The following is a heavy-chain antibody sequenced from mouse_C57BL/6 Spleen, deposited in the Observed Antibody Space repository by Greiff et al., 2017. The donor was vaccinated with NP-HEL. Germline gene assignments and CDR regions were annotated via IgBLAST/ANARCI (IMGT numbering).Heavy chain of an antibody. V-gene: IGHV3-6*01. CDR2: ISYDGSN. CDR3: ARSYSSFDY. J-gene: IGHJ2*01. D-gene: IGHD2-10*01. CDR1: GYSITSGYY. Sequence: EVKLMESGPGLVKPSQSLSLTCSVTGYSITSGYYWNWIRQFPGNKLEWMGYISYDGSNNYNPSLKNRISITRDTSKNQFFLKLNSVTTEDTATYYCARSYSSFDYWGQGTTLTVSS.